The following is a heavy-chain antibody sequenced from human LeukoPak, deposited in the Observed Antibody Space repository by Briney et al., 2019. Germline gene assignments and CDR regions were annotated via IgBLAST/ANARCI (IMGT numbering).Heavy chain of an antibody. V-gene: IGHV4-59*01. J-gene: IGHJ4*02. CDR3: ARVVEGYCSGGSCYIIDY. CDR2: IYYSGST. Sequence: PSETLSLTCTVSGGSTSSYYWSWIRQPPGKGLEWIGYIYYSGSTNYNPSLKSRVTISVDTSKNQFSLKLSSVTAADTAVYYCARVVEGYCSGGSCYIIDYWGQGTLVTVSS. CDR1: GGSTSSYY. D-gene: IGHD2-15*01.